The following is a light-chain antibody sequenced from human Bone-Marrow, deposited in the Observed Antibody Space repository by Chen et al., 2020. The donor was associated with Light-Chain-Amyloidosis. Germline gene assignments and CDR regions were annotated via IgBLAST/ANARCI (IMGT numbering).Light chain of an antibody. CDR3: CSYAGTFTYVV. Sequence: QSALTQPRSLSGSPGQPVTISCTGTSSDIGSYNYVSWYQQHPGQAPKLMIYDVTKRPSGVPDRFSGSKSGNTASLTISGLQAEDEADYFCCSYAGTFTYVVFGGGTKLTVL. V-gene: IGLV2-11*01. CDR2: DVT. J-gene: IGLJ2*01. CDR1: SSDIGSYNY.